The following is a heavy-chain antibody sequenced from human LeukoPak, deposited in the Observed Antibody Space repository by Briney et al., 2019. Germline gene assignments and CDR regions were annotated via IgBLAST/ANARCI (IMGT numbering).Heavy chain of an antibody. CDR2: IIGSGGNT. Sequence: GGSLRLSCAASGFTFSSYAMSWVRQAPGKGLEWVSSIIGSGGNTFYADSVKGRFTISRDNSKNTLCLQMNSLRAEDTAVYYCAKDSSVYYYFDYWGQGTLVTVSS. CDR1: GFTFSSYA. V-gene: IGHV3-23*01. J-gene: IGHJ4*02. CDR3: AKDSSVYYYFDY. D-gene: IGHD3-22*01.